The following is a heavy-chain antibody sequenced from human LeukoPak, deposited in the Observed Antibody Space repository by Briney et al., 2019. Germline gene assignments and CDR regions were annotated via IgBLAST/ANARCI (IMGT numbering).Heavy chain of an antibody. V-gene: IGHV1-2*02. CDR3: ARGRPYYDILTGYHDSYNWFDP. D-gene: IGHD3-9*01. Sequence: ASVKVSCKASGYTFTGYYMHWVRQAPGQGLEWMGWINPNSGGTNYAQKFQGRVTMTRDTSIGTAYMELSRLRSDDTAVYYCARGRPYYDILTGYHDSYNWFDPWGQGTLVTVSS. J-gene: IGHJ5*02. CDR2: INPNSGGT. CDR1: GYTFTGYY.